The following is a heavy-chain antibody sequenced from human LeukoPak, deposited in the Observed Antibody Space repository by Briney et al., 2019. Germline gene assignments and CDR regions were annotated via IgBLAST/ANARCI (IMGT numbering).Heavy chain of an antibody. CDR3: ARELHDTSSPHGY. D-gene: IGHD2-2*01. CDR2: INPNSGGT. Sequence: ASVKVSCKASGYTFTGYYMHWVRQAPGQGLEWMGWINPNSGGTNYAQRSQGRVTLTRDMSINTAYMELSSLRSDDTAVYYCARELHDTSSPHGYWAQGTLVTVSS. J-gene: IGHJ4*02. CDR1: GYTFTGYY. V-gene: IGHV1-2*02.